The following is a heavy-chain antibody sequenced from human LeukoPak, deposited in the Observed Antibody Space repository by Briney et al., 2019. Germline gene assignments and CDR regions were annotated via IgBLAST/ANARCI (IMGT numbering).Heavy chain of an antibody. J-gene: IGHJ5*02. CDR1: GFTFSSYG. Sequence: GGSLRLSCAASGFTFSSYGMHWVRQAPGKGLEWVAVISYDGSNKYYADSVKGRFTISRDNPKNTLYLQMNSLRAEDTAVYYCAKGRSYSSGWIGFDPWGQGTLVTVSS. CDR2: ISYDGSNK. CDR3: AKGRSYSSGWIGFDP. V-gene: IGHV3-30*18. D-gene: IGHD6-19*01.